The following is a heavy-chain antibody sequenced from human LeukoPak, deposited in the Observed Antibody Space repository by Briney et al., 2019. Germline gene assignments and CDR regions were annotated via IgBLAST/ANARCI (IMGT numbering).Heavy chain of an antibody. Sequence: SQTLSLTCTVSGGSISSGSYYWSWIRQPAGKGLEWIGRIYTSGSTNYNPSLKSRVTMSVDTSKNQFSLKLSSVTAADTAVYYCARDFWSGGNWFDPWGQGTLVTVSS. CDR1: GGSISSGSYY. J-gene: IGHJ5*02. V-gene: IGHV4-61*02. CDR2: IYTSGST. D-gene: IGHD3-3*01. CDR3: ARDFWSGGNWFDP.